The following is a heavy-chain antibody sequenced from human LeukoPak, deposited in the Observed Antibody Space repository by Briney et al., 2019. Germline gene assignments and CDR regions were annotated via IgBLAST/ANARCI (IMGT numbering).Heavy chain of an antibody. Sequence: GGSLGLSCAASGFTFSNAWMSWVRQAPGKGLEWVGRIKSKTDGGTTDYAAPVKGRFTISRDDSKNTLYLQMNSLKTEDTAVYYCTTGAAAAVGYYYYGMDVWGQGTTVTVSS. V-gene: IGHV3-15*01. CDR1: GFTFSNAW. J-gene: IGHJ6*02. D-gene: IGHD6-13*01. CDR3: TTGAAAAVGYYYYGMDV. CDR2: IKSKTDGGTT.